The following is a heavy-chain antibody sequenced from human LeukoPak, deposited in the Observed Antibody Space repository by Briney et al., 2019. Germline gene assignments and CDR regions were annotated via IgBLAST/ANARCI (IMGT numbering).Heavy chain of an antibody. V-gene: IGHV4-39*01. Sequence: SETLSLTCTVSGASISSGRNYWGWIRQSPGKGLEWIASLYSSGTTHYNPSLQSRVSVSVDTSKNQFSVRLNSLTAADTAVYYCARHLSGTTMAHYFNHWGQGTVVTVSS. D-gene: IGHD1-1*01. CDR3: ARHLSGTTMAHYFNH. CDR2: LYSSGTT. J-gene: IGHJ4*02. CDR1: GASISSGRNY.